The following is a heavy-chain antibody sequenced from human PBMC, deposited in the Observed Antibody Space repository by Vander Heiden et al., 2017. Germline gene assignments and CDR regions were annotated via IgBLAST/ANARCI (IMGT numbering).Heavy chain of an antibody. D-gene: IGHD3-16*01. CDR1: GFTFSDYS. V-gene: IGHV3-21*01. CDR2: INSGSFYI. Sequence: EVQLVESGGGLIKPGGSLRLSCAAAGFTFSDYSMHWVRQAPGMGLEWVSSINSGSFYIYYADSVKGRFTISRDNAKTSLYLQMNSLRVEDTAIYYCSRGGTGGDSADYWGQGTLVTVSS. CDR3: SRGGTGGDSADY. J-gene: IGHJ4*02.